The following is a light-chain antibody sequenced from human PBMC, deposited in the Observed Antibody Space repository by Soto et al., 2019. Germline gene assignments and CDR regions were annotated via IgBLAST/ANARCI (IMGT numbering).Light chain of an antibody. CDR2: EGS. J-gene: IGLJ2*01. CDR3: SSYAGWSTWV. Sequence: ALTQPASVSGSPGQSITISCTGTSSDLGSYDLVSWYQQHPGKAPKLIIYEGSKRPSGVSDRFSGSKSAYTASLTISGLQTDDEADYYCSSYAGWSTWVFGGGTKVTVL. V-gene: IGLV2-23*01. CDR1: SSDLGSYDL.